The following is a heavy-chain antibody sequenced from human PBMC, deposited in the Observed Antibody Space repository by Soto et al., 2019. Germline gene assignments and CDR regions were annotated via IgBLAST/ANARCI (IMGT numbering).Heavy chain of an antibody. V-gene: IGHV3-23*01. J-gene: IGHJ4*02. D-gene: IGHD3-3*01. Sequence: GGSLRLSCAASGFTFSSYAMSWVRQAPGKGLEWVSAISGSGGSTYYADSVKGRFTISRDNSKNTLYLQMNSLRAEDTAVYYCAKGPDYDFWSGYFDYWGQGTLVTVSS. CDR3: AKGPDYDFWSGYFDY. CDR1: GFTFSSYA. CDR2: ISGSGGST.